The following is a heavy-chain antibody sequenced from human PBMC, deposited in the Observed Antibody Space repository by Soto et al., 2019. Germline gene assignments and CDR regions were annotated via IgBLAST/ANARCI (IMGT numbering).Heavy chain of an antibody. V-gene: IGHV3-74*01. J-gene: IGHJ4*02. CDR3: VRGVIAANCFDY. CDR1: GFTFNSYW. D-gene: IGHD2-15*01. Sequence: EVQLAESGGGLVQPGGSLRLSCAASGFTFNSYWMHWVRQVPGKGLVWVSRINNDGSTTNYADSVKGRFTISRDNARNPVYLQMNSLRADDTAVYYCVRGVIAANCFDYWGQGTLVTVSS. CDR2: INNDGSTT.